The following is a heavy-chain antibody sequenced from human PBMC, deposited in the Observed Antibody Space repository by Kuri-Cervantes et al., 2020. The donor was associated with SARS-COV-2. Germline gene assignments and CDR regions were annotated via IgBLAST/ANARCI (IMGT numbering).Heavy chain of an antibody. CDR2: IIPILGIA. D-gene: IGHD2-8*01. Sequence: SVKVSCKASGDTFSSYAISWVRQAPGQGLEWMGGIIPILGIANYAQKFQGRVTITADKSTSTAHMELSSLRSEDTAVYYCATSSQILYAIGWFDSWGQGSLVTVSS. CDR1: GDTFSSYA. J-gene: IGHJ5*01. V-gene: IGHV1-69*10. CDR3: ATSSQILYAIGWFDS.